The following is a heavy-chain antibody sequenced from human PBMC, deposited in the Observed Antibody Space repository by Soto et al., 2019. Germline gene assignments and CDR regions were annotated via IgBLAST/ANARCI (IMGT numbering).Heavy chain of an antibody. CDR1: GYTFTSYG. J-gene: IGHJ6*02. V-gene: IGHV1-18*04. D-gene: IGHD3-22*01. Sequence: AASVKVSCKASGYTFTSYGISWVRQAPGQGLEWMGWISAYNGNTNYAQKLQGRVTMTTDTSTSTAYMELRSLRSDDTAVYYCARDGPRITMIVVVKDGMDVWGQGTTVTVSS. CDR2: ISAYNGNT. CDR3: ARDGPRITMIVVVKDGMDV.